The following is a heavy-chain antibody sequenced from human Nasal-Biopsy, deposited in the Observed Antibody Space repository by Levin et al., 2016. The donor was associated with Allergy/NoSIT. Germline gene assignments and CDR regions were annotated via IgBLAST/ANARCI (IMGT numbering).Heavy chain of an antibody. Sequence: ASVKVSCKASGYTFTDYAVSWVRQAPGQGLEWMGWINPKSGVTSTAQKFQGRLTVTRDTSINTAYMELIRLRSDDTAVYYCATFIIMPTVLRSFDHWGQGTLVTVSS. J-gene: IGHJ4*02. CDR3: ATFIIMPTVLRSFDH. CDR2: INPKSGVT. CDR1: GYTFTDYA. D-gene: IGHD3-10*01. V-gene: IGHV1-2*02.